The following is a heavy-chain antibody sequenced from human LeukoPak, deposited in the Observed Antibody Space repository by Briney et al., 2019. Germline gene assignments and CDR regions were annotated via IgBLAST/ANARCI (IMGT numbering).Heavy chain of an antibody. J-gene: IGHJ3*02. V-gene: IGHV3-30*02. CDR1: GFTFSSYG. CDR2: MRYDENNK. CDR3: ARDRAAAGSGTFDI. Sequence: GGSLRLSCAASGFTFSSYGMHWVRQAPGKGLECVAFMRYDENNKYYADSVKGRFTISRDNSKNTLYLQMNSLRPDDTAVYYCARDRAAAGSGTFDIWGQGTMVTVSS. D-gene: IGHD6-13*01.